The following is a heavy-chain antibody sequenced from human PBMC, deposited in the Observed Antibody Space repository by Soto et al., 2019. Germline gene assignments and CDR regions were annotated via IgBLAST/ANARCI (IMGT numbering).Heavy chain of an antibody. D-gene: IGHD6-13*01. J-gene: IGHJ3*02. CDR3: ARDAGYSSSWFRLDAFDI. CDR2: INAGNGNT. V-gene: IGHV1-3*01. CDR1: GYTFTSYA. Sequence: GASVKVSCTASGYTFTSYAMHWVRQAPGQRLEWMGWINAGNGNTKYSQKFQGRVTITRDTSASTAYMELSSLRSEDTAVYYCARDAGYSSSWFRLDAFDIWGQGTMVTVSS.